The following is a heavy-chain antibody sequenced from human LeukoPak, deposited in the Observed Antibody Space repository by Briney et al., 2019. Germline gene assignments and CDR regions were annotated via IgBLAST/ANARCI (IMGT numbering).Heavy chain of an antibody. Sequence: GESLQISSRGSGYGFTSYWIVWVRQMPGKGLEWMGVIYPGDSNSRYSPSFQGQVTISADNSISTAYLQWSSLKASDTAMYYCARRAHSGAIITLDYWGEGTLVSVSS. CDR2: IYPGDSNS. V-gene: IGHV5-51*01. CDR1: GYGFTSYW. CDR3: ARRAHSGAIITLDY. J-gene: IGHJ4*02. D-gene: IGHD3-22*01.